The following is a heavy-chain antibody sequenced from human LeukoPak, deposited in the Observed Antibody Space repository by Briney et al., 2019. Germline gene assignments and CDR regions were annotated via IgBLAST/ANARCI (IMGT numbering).Heavy chain of an antibody. CDR2: IWYDGRNK. D-gene: IGHD1-26*01. J-gene: IGHJ4*02. CDR1: GCTFSTYG. CDR3: ARDAAYVGATPFDY. Sequence: GGFLRLSCAASGCTFSTYGMHWVRQAPGKGLEWVAVIWYDGRNKYYADSVKGRFTIFRDNSKNTLYLQMNGLRAEHTAVYYCARDAAYVGATPFDYWGQGILVTVSS. V-gene: IGHV3-33*01.